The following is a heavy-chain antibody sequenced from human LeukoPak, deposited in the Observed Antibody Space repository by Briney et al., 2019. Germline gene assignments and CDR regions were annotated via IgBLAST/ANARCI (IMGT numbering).Heavy chain of an antibody. D-gene: IGHD3-16*02. Sequence: SETLSLTCAVYGGSFSDYYWSWIRQPPGKGLEWIGEINHSGTTDYSPSLKSRVSISVDTSKNQFSLKLNSVTAADAAMYYCASHYSSGSYRYTGSFASWGQGMLVNVSS. CDR1: GGSFSDYY. J-gene: IGHJ4*02. CDR3: ASHYSSGSYRYTGSFAS. V-gene: IGHV4-34*01. CDR2: INHSGTT.